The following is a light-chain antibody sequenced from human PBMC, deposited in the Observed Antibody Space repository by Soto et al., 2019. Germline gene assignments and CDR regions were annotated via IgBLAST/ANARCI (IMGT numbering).Light chain of an antibody. J-gene: IGKJ5*01. CDR3: QQRHMWPIT. Sequence: IVLTQSPGTLSSSPGERATLACRASQSVSSSYLAWYQQKPGQAPRLLIYGAYNRATGIPPRFSGSGSGTDFTLTISSLEPEDSAVYYCQQRHMWPITFGQGTRLEIK. V-gene: IGKV3D-20*02. CDR2: GAY. CDR1: QSVSSSY.